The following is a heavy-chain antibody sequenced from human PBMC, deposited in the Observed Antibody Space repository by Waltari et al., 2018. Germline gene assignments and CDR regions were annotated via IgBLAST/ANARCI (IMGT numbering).Heavy chain of an antibody. Sequence: EVQLVESGGGLVQPGGSLRLSCAASGFTFGSYCMSWVRQAPGKGLEWVANIQEDGSEKNYVDSVKGRFTISRDNAKNSLYLQMNSLRAEDTAVYFCARDNSSSWYFCDYGGQGTVVTVAS. CDR1: GFTFGSYC. CDR3: ARDNSSSWYFCDY. V-gene: IGHV3-7*01. J-gene: IGHJ4*02. CDR2: IQEDGSEK. D-gene: IGHD6-13*01.